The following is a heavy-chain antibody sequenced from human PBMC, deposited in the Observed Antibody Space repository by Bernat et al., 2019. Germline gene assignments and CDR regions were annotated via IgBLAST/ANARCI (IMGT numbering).Heavy chain of an antibody. CDR3: ARDVGHYCTGGVCYPIDNYMDV. Sequence: QVQLVQSGAEVKKPGASVKVSCKASGYTFTSYGISWVRQAPGQGLEWMGWISAYNGNTNYAQKLQGRVTMTTDTSTSTAYMELRSLRSDDTAVYYCARDVGHYCTGGVCYPIDNYMDVWGKGTTVTVSS. V-gene: IGHV1-18*01. J-gene: IGHJ6*03. CDR1: GYTFTSYG. CDR2: ISAYNGNT. D-gene: IGHD2-8*02.